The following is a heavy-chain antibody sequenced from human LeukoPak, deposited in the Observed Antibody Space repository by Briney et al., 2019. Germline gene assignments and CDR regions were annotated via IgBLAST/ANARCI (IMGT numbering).Heavy chain of an antibody. V-gene: IGHV3-30*18. Sequence: PGGSLRLSCAAPGFTFSSYGMPWVRQAPGKGLEWVAVISYDGSNKYYADSVKGRFTISRDNSKNTLYLQMNSLRAEDTAVYYCAKDKQWLVPQVFDYWGQGTLVTVSS. CDR3: AKDKQWLVPQVFDY. CDR2: ISYDGSNK. CDR1: GFTFSSYG. J-gene: IGHJ4*02. D-gene: IGHD6-19*01.